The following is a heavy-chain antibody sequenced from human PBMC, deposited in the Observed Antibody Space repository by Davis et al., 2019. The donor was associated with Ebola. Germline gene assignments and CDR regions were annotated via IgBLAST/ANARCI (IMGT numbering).Heavy chain of an antibody. J-gene: IGHJ4*02. CDR2: TYYTSKWIN. V-gene: IGHV6-1*01. Sequence: HSQTLSLTCAISGDSVSASTAWNWIRQSPSRGLEWLGRTYYTSKWINDYGESVTGRITINPDTSMNQFSLPLNSVTPEDTAVYYCARGWTRTGFDVWGQGIQVTVSS. CDR1: GDSVSASTA. CDR3: ARGWTRTGFDV. D-gene: IGHD6-19*01.